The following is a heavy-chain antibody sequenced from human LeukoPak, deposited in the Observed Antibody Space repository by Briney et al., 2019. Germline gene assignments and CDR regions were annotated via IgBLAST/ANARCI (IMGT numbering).Heavy chain of an antibody. J-gene: IGHJ6*03. V-gene: IGHV3-30*02. CDR3: ANYPSSWYPTADYYYYMDV. Sequence: GGSLRLPWAAFGFTFISYGVDWVRPAPGKGLEWVAFIRYDGSNKYYADSVKGRFTISRDNSKNTLYLQMNSLRAEDTAVYYCANYPSSWYPTADYYYYMDVWGKGTTVTVSS. D-gene: IGHD6-13*01. CDR2: IRYDGSNK. CDR1: GFTFISYG.